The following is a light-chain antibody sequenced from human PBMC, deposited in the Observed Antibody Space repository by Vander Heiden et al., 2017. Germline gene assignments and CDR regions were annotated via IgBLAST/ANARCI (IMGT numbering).Light chain of an antibody. V-gene: IGKV1-6*01. CDR1: QGIGND. CDR3: RQDDSYPRT. CDR2: AAS. Sequence: AIQMTQSPSSLSASVGDRVTIPCRASQGIGNDLGWYQQKPGKAPKLLIYAASSLQSGVPARFSGSGSGTNFTLTISSLQPEDSATYYCRQDDSYPRTFGQGTKVEIK. J-gene: IGKJ1*01.